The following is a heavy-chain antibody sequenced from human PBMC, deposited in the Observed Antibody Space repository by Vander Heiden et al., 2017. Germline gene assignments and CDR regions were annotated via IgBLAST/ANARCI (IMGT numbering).Heavy chain of an antibody. CDR2: KSYDGSKK. D-gene: IGHD1-26*01. J-gene: IGHJ6*02. CDR3: AKEMGANGYYGMDV. Sequence: QVQLVESGGGVVQPGRSLRPPCAASGFTFSSFGMYWVRQAPGKGLEWVAVKSYDGSKKDYADSVKGRFTNSRDNSKNTLYLQMNSLRAEDTAVYYCAKEMGANGYYGMDVWGQGTTVTVSS. V-gene: IGHV3-30*18. CDR1: GFTFSSFG.